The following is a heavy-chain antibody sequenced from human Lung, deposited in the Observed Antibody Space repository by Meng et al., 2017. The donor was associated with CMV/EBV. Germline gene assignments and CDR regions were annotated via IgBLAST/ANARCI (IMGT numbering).Heavy chain of an antibody. CDR1: GFTFNFYP. D-gene: IGHD3-3*01. J-gene: IGHJ4*02. V-gene: IGHV3-30-3*01. CDR2: ISDDGTSQ. Sequence: GGSLGLXCAASGFTFNFYPLHWVRQAPGRGLEWVAVISDDGTSQYYADSVKGRFTISRDSLKNTLYLQMNGLRPDDTAVYYCARAISSTVFGVALDYWGQGXLVTVSS. CDR3: ARAISSTVFGVALDY.